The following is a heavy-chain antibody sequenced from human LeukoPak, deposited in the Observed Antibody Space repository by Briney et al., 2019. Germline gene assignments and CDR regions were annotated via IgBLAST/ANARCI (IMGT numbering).Heavy chain of an antibody. J-gene: IGHJ4*02. Sequence: GGSLRLSCAVSGFSFSDAWMSWVRQTPGKGLEWVSYISSRGSTIYYADSVKGRFTISRDNAKNSLYLQVNSLRAEDTAVYYCARVWGYCSSTSCYGGGYFDYWGQGTLVTVSS. CDR3: ARVWGYCSSTSCYGGGYFDY. CDR1: GFSFSDAW. D-gene: IGHD2-2*01. V-gene: IGHV3-11*04. CDR2: ISSRGSTI.